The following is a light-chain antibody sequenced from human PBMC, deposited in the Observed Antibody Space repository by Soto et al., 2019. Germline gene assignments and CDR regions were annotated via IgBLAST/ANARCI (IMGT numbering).Light chain of an antibody. CDR2: HAS. J-gene: IGKJ1*01. CDR1: QSDDSNY. CDR3: QQYNSWPPWT. V-gene: IGKV3-15*01. Sequence: EIVLTQSPGTLSLSLGEEATLSCRASQSDDSNYFAWYQQKPGQAPRLLIYHASARATGIPARFSGSGSGTEFTPTISGLQSEDFAVYYCQQYNSWPPWTFGQGTKVDIK.